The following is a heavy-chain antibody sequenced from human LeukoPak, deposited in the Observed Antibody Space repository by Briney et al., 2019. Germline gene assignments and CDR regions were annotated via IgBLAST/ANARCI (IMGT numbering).Heavy chain of an antibody. CDR3: ARGFCSSTSCYAAFDY. CDR1: GGSISSGGYY. CDR2: IYYSGST. D-gene: IGHD2-2*01. Sequence: SETLSLTCTVSGGSISSGGYYWSWIRQHPGKGLEWIGYIYYSGSTYYNPSLKSRVTISVDTSKNQFSLKLSSVTAADTAVYYCARGFCSSTSCYAAFDYWGQGTLVTVSS. V-gene: IGHV4-31*03. J-gene: IGHJ4*02.